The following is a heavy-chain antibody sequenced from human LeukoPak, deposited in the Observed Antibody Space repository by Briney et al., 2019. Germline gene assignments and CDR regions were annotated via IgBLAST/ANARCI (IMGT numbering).Heavy chain of an antibody. CDR1: GITLGNYG. Sequence: GGSLRLSCAVSGITLGNYGMSWVRQAPGKGLEWVAGISDGGGSTNYADSVKGRFTISRDNPKNTLYLQMNSLRPEDTAVYFCAKRGVVIRVILVGFHKEAYYFDSWGQGALVTVSS. J-gene: IGHJ4*02. CDR3: AKRGVVIRVILVGFHKEAYYFDS. V-gene: IGHV3-23*01. CDR2: ISDGGGST. D-gene: IGHD3-22*01.